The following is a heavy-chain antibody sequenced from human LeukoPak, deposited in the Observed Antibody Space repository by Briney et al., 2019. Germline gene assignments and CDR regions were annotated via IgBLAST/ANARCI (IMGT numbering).Heavy chain of an antibody. D-gene: IGHD1-26*01. CDR2: ISSGSTCT. J-gene: IGHJ4*02. V-gene: IGHV3-11*05. CDR1: XXXXTDHY. Sequence: GGSLRLSCAASXXXXTDHYMSXXXXAXXXXXXXXXXISSGSTCTNYEDSVKGRFTISRDNAKNLVYLQMNTLRGEDTAVYYCAXDRPYSGSHGGDYWGQGTLVTVSS. CDR3: AXDRPYSGSHGGDY.